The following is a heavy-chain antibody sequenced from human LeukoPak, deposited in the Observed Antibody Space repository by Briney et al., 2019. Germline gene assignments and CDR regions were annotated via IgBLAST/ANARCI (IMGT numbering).Heavy chain of an antibody. J-gene: IGHJ4*02. CDR2: IWDDGSNK. V-gene: IGHV3-33*01. CDR3: ATGGYDDSLVY. CDR1: GFTFSSYG. Sequence: GRSLRLSRAASGFTFSSYGMHWVRQAPGKGLEWVAVIWDDGSNKYYADSVKGRFTISRDNSKNTLYLQMTSLTAEDTAVYYCATGGYDDSLVYWGQGTLVTVSS. D-gene: IGHD5-12*01.